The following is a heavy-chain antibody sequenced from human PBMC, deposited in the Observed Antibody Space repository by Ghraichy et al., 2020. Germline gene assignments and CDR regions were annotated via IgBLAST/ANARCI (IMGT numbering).Heavy chain of an antibody. Sequence: GGSLRLSCAASGFTFSSYSMNWVRQAPGKGLEWVSSISSSSSYIYYSDSVKGRFTISRDNAKNSLYLQMNSLRAEDTAVYYCASLRFLEWLLYGADPPYYYYGMDVWGQGTTVTVSS. CDR1: GFTFSSYS. D-gene: IGHD3-3*01. V-gene: IGHV3-21*01. J-gene: IGHJ6*02. CDR2: ISSSSSYI. CDR3: ASLRFLEWLLYGADPPYYYYGMDV.